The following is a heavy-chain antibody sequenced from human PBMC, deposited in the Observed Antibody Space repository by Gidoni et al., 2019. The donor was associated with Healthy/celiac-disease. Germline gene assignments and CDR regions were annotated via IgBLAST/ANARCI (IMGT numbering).Heavy chain of an antibody. CDR1: GWSFSGYY. CDR3: AKTIAVAGTGNAFDI. Sequence: QVQLQQWGAGLLKPSETLSLTCAVYGWSFSGYYWSWIRQPPGKGLEWIGESNHSGSTNYNPSRKSRVTISVDTSKNQFSLKLSSVTAADTAVYYCAKTIAVAGTGNAFDIWGQGTMVTVSS. D-gene: IGHD6-19*01. V-gene: IGHV4-34*01. CDR2: SNHSGST. J-gene: IGHJ3*02.